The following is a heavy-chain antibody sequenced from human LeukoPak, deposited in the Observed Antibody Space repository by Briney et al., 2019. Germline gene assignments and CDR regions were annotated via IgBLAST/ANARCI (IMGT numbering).Heavy chain of an antibody. Sequence: ASVKVSCKASGYTFIGYYMHWVRQAPGQGLEWMGWINPNSGGTNYAQKFQGRVTMTRDTSISTAYMELSRLRSDDTAVYYCARASSPYSSSWYYFDYWGQGTLVTVSS. CDR3: ARASSPYSSSWYYFDY. D-gene: IGHD6-13*01. CDR2: INPNSGGT. CDR1: GYTFIGYY. V-gene: IGHV1-2*02. J-gene: IGHJ4*02.